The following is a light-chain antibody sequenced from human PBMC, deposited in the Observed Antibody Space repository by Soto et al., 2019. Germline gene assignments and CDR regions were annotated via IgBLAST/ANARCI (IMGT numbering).Light chain of an antibody. CDR2: DVS. CDR3: NSYRSSNNLEGV. Sequence: QSALAQPASVSGSPGQSITISCTGTSSDVGAYNYVSWYQHHPGKAPRLMIFDVSKRPSGVSSRFSGSKSGNTASLTISGLQAEDEATYYCNSYRSSNNLEGVFGGGTKVTVL. J-gene: IGLJ3*02. CDR1: SSDVGAYNY. V-gene: IGLV2-14*03.